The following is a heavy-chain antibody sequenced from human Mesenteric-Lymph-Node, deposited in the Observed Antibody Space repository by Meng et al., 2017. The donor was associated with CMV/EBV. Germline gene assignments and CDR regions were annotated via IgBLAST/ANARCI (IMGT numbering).Heavy chain of an antibody. J-gene: IGHJ6*02. V-gene: IGHV4-38-2*02. CDR2: IYHSGST. Sequence: SETLSLTCTVSGYSIGSGYYWGWIRQPPGKGLEWIGSIYHSGSTYYNPSLKSRVTISVDTSKNQFSLKLSSVTAADTAVYYCARDWSPQGYYYYYGMDVWGQGTTVTVSS. CDR1: GYSIGSGYY. CDR3: ARDWSPQGYYYYYGMDV.